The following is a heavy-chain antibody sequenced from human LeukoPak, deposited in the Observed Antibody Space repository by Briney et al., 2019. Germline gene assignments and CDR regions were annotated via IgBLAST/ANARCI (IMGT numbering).Heavy chain of an antibody. CDR1: RGTFSSYA. CDR3: ARATRGILWFGELNHPYYFDY. Sequence: SVKVSCKASRGTFSSYAISWVRQAPGQGLEWMGGIIPIFGTANYAQKFQGRVTITADESTSTAYMELSSLRSEDTAVYYCARATRGILWFGELNHPYYFDYWGQGTLVTVSS. D-gene: IGHD3-10*01. CDR2: IIPIFGTA. J-gene: IGHJ4*02. V-gene: IGHV1-69*13.